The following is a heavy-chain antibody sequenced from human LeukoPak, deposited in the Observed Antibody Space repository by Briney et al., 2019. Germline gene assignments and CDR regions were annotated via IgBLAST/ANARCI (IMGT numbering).Heavy chain of an antibody. CDR3: ARGRGRIAARIGNWFDP. V-gene: IGHV1-8*01. CDR2: MNPNSGNT. Sequence: ASVKVSCKASGYTFTSYDINWVRQATGQGLEWMGWMNPNSGNTGYAQKFQGRVTMTRNTSISTAYMELSSLRSEDTAVYYCARGRGRIAARIGNWFDPWGQGTLVTVSS. D-gene: IGHD6-6*01. CDR1: GYTFTSYD. J-gene: IGHJ5*02.